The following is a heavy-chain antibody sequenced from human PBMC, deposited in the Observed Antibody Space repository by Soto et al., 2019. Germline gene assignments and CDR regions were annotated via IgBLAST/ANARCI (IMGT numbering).Heavy chain of an antibody. CDR1: GFTFSDYY. Sequence: QVQLVESGGGLVKPGGSLRLSCAASGFTFSDYYMSWIRQAPGKGLEWVSYISSSGSTIYYADSVKGRFTISRDNAKNSRYIQKNRRRAEETAVYYCARDRGRDWNFGISGRYFGYGGQGTLVTVAS. D-gene: IGHD1-7*01. CDR2: ISSSGSTI. CDR3: ARDRGRDWNFGISGRYFGY. J-gene: IGHJ4*02. V-gene: IGHV3-11*01.